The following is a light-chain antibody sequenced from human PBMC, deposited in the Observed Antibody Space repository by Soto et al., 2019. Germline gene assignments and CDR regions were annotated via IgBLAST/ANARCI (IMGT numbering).Light chain of an antibody. V-gene: IGKV3-11*01. CDR2: DAS. CDR1: QSVSSY. CDR3: QQRSNWPLT. J-gene: IGKJ4*01. Sequence: EIVLTQSPATLSLSPGERATLSCRASQSVSSYLAWYQQKPGQAPRLLLYDASNRATGIPARFGGSGSGTDFTLTISSLEPEDFAVYYCQQRSNWPLTFGGGTKVEIK.